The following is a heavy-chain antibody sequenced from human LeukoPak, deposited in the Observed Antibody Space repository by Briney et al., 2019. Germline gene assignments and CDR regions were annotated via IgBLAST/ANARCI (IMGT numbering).Heavy chain of an antibody. D-gene: IGHD3-22*01. Sequence: PSETLSLTCAVYGGSFSGYYWSWIRQPPGKGLEWIGEINHSGSTNYNPSLKSRVTISVDTSKNQFSLKLSSVTAADTAVYYCARWRGRQATMIVVVRDDAFDIWGQGTMVTVSS. V-gene: IGHV4-34*01. CDR1: GGSFSGYY. J-gene: IGHJ3*02. CDR2: INHSGST. CDR3: ARWRGRQATMIVVVRDDAFDI.